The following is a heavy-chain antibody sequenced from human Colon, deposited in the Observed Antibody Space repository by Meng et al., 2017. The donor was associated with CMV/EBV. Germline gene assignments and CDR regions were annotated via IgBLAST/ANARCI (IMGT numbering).Heavy chain of an antibody. CDR1: GYTFSSYD. Sequence: SVKVSCKASGYTFSSYDFNWVRQAPGQGLEWMGGIIPILGIANYAQKFQGRVTITADKSTSTAYMELSSLRSEDTAVYYCARPLYYDFWSGYYSMDVWGQGTTVTVSS. CDR3: ARPLYYDFWSGYYSMDV. V-gene: IGHV1-69*10. CDR2: IIPILGIA. J-gene: IGHJ6*02. D-gene: IGHD3-3*01.